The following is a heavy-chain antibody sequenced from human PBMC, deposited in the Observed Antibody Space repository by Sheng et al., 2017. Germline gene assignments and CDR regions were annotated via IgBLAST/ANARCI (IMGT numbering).Heavy chain of an antibody. CDR1: GFTVSSEY. CDR3: ARGNDFWSGFDY. V-gene: IGHV3-66*02. D-gene: IGHD3-3*01. Sequence: EGQLVESGGGLVQPGGSLRLSCAVSGFTVSSEYMSWVRQAPGKGLEWVSLIYSGGSTYYADSVKGRFTISRDNSKNTLYLQVNNLRIEDTAVYYCARGNDFWSGFDYWGQGSLVTVSS. CDR2: IYSGGST. J-gene: IGHJ4*02.